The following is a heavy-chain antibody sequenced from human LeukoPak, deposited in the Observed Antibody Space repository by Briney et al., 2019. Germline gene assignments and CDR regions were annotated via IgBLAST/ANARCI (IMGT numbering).Heavy chain of an antibody. CDR1: GYTFTGYY. CDR2: INPNSGGT. D-gene: IGHD3-3*01. V-gene: IGHV1-2*02. CDR3: AREGGVRLRFLEWSWFDP. Sequence: GASVKVSCKASGYTFTGYYMHWVRQAPGQGLEWMGWINPNSGGTNYAQKFQGRVTVTRDTSISTAYMELSRLRSDDTAVYYCAREGGVRLRFLEWSWFDPWGQGTLVTVSS. J-gene: IGHJ5*02.